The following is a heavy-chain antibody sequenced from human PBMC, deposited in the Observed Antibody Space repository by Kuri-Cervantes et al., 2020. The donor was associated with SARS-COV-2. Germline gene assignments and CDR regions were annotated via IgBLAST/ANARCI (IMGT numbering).Heavy chain of an antibody. J-gene: IGHJ4*02. CDR2: IYYSGGT. Sequence: SETLSLTCTVSGGSISSYYWSWIRQPPGKGLEWIGYIYYSGGTNYNPSLKSRVTISVDTSKNQFSLKLSSVTAADTTVYYCARRHYDFWSGYYHDYWGQGTLVTVSS. CDR1: GGSISSYY. CDR3: ARRHYDFWSGYYHDY. D-gene: IGHD3-3*01. V-gene: IGHV4-59*12.